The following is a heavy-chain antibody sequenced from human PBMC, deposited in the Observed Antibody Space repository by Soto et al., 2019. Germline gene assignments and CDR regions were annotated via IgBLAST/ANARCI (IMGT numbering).Heavy chain of an antibody. V-gene: IGHV3-30*04. D-gene: IGHD3-22*01. CDR1: GFTFSSYA. Sequence: PGGSLRLSCAASGFTFSSYAMHWVRQAPGKGLEWVAVISYDGSNKYYADSVKGRFTISRDNSKNTLYLQMNSLRAEDTAVYYCAKDLYPVGSSGYYPDDYWGQGTLVTVSS. J-gene: IGHJ4*02. CDR2: ISYDGSNK. CDR3: AKDLYPVGSSGYYPDDY.